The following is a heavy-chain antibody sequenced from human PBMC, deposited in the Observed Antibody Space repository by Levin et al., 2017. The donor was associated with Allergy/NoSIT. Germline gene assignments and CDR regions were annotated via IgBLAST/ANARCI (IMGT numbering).Heavy chain of an antibody. Sequence: AASVKVSCKASGYTFTGYYMHWVRQAPGQGLEWMGRINPNSGGTNYAQKFQGRVTMTRDTSISTAYMELSRLRSDDTAVYYCARETIQLWLSVWYGMDVWGQGTTVTVSS. CDR3: ARETIQLWLSVWYGMDV. D-gene: IGHD5-18*01. CDR2: INPNSGGT. V-gene: IGHV1-2*06. J-gene: IGHJ6*02. CDR1: GYTFTGYY.